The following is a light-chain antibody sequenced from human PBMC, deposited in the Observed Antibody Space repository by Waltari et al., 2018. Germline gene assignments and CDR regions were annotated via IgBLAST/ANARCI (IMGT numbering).Light chain of an antibody. J-gene: IGKJ2*01. CDR2: GAS. V-gene: IGKV3-15*01. CDR1: QSVGDN. Sequence: EIVMTQSPAPLSVSPGERATLSCRASQSVGDNLAWYQRKPGQAPRLLLFGASTRATGIPARFSGSGSGTEFTLTISSLQSEDFATYYCQQYFAWPPVHTFGQGTTLEIK. CDR3: QQYFAWPPVHT.